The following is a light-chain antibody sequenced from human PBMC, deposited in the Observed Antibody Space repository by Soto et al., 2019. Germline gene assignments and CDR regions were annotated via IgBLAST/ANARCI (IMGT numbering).Light chain of an antibody. CDR3: QHYADSPPVFT. V-gene: IGKV3-20*01. CDR1: RFVSNYY. J-gene: IGKJ3*01. Sequence: DIVLTQSPGTLSLSPGDRATISCRTSRFVSNYYVAWYQQRPGQAPRLLIYAASSRATDIPDRFSGSGSGTDFTLTISRLEPEDFAVYYCQHYADSPPVFTFGPGTKVEI. CDR2: AAS.